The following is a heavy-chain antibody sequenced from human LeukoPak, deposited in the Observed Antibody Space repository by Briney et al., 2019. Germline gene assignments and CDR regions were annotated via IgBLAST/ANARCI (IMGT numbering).Heavy chain of an antibody. CDR3: ARGAYYYDSSGPFDY. CDR1: GGSISSYY. V-gene: IGHV4-59*01. Sequence: SETLSLTCTVSGGSISSYYWSWIRQPPGKGLEWIGYIYYSGSTNYNPSLKSRVTISEDTSKNQFSLKLSSVTAADTAVYYCARGAYYYDSSGPFDYWGQGTLVTVSS. CDR2: IYYSGST. J-gene: IGHJ4*02. D-gene: IGHD3-22*01.